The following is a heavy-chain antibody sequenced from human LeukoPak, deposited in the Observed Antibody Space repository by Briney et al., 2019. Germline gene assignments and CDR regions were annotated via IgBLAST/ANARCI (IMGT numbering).Heavy chain of an antibody. CDR2: IKQDGSEH. CDR1: GFSFSSYW. CDR3: ARFSGWYDYYYYGMDV. Sequence: GGSLRLSCATAGFSFSSYWMSWVRQAPGKGLEWVANIKQDGSEHYYVDSVKGRFTISRDNAKNSLYLQMSGLRAEDTAVYYCARFSGWYDYYYYGMDVWGQGTTATVSS. V-gene: IGHV3-7*01. D-gene: IGHD6-19*01. J-gene: IGHJ6*02.